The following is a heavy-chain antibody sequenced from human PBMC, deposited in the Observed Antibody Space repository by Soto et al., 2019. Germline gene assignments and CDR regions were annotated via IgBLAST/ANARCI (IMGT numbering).Heavy chain of an antibody. Sequence: GGSLRLSCAASGFTFSSYAMSWVRQAPGKGLEWVSAISGSGGSTYYADSVKGRFTISRDNSKNTLYLQMNSLRAEDTAVYYCAKERFHGSAAGEYFQHWGQGTLVTVSS. J-gene: IGHJ1*01. CDR1: GFTFSSYA. V-gene: IGHV3-23*01. CDR3: AKERFHGSAAGEYFQH. D-gene: IGHD6-13*01. CDR2: ISGSGGST.